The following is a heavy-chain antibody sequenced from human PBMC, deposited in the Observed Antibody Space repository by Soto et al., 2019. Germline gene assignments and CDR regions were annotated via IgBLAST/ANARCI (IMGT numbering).Heavy chain of an antibody. D-gene: IGHD3-10*01. CDR3: ARGDYYGSGSPNYYYYGMDV. CDR1: GGSISSSNW. Sequence: QVQLQESGPGLVKPSGTLSLTCAVSGGSISSSNWWSWVRQPPGKGLEWIGEIYHSGSTNYNPSLKSRVTISVDKSKTQFSLKLSSVTAADTAVYYCARGDYYGSGSPNYYYYGMDVWGQGTTVTVSS. V-gene: IGHV4-4*02. J-gene: IGHJ6*02. CDR2: IYHSGST.